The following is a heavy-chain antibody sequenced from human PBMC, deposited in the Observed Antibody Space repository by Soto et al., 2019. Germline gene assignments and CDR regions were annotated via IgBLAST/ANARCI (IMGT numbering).Heavy chain of an antibody. CDR2: IYYSGST. V-gene: IGHV4-39*01. CDR1: GGSISSSSYY. D-gene: IGHD3-10*01. Sequence: SETLSLTCTVSGGSISSSSYYWSWIRQPPGKGLEWIGSIYYSGSTYYNPSLKSRVTISVDTSKNQFSLKLSSVTAADTAVYYCACLSGASTSYYNVSWGQGTLVTVPS. CDR3: ACLSGASTSYYNVS. J-gene: IGHJ5*02.